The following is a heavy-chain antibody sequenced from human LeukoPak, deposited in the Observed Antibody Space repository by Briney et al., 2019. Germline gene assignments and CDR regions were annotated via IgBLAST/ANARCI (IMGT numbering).Heavy chain of an antibody. CDR1: GFTFSSYA. Sequence: PGGSLRLSCAASGFTFSSYAMTWVRQAPGKGLEWVSAISGSGGSTYYADSVKGRFTISRDNSKNTLYLQMNSLRAEDTAVYYCARAGYSYDLGYWGQGTLVTVSS. V-gene: IGHV3-23*01. CDR3: ARAGYSYDLGY. J-gene: IGHJ4*02. D-gene: IGHD5-18*01. CDR2: ISGSGGST.